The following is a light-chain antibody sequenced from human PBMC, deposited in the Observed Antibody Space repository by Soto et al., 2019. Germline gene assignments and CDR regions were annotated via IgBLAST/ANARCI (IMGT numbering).Light chain of an antibody. V-gene: IGKV1-39*01. CDR1: QSISSY. J-gene: IGKJ1*01. CDR3: QQYNSYWT. CDR2: AAS. Sequence: IQMTQSPSSLSASVGDRVTITCRASQSISSYLNWYQQKPGKAPKLLIYAASSLQSGVPSRFSGSGSGREFTLTISSLQPDDFASYYCQQYNSYWTFAQGTKVDIK.